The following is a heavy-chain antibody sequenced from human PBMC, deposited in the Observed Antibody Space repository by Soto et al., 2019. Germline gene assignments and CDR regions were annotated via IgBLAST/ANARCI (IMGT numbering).Heavy chain of an antibody. CDR1: GGTFSSYA. V-gene: IGHV1-69*01. CDR3: ARGTVGTGIIGYYYGMDV. Sequence: QVQLVQSGAEVKKPGSSVKVSCKASGGTFSSYAISWVRQAPGQGLEWMGGIIPIFGTANYAQKFQGRVTITADESTSTAYMELSSLRSEDTAVYYCARGTVGTGIIGYYYGMDVWGQGTTVTVSS. J-gene: IGHJ6*02. D-gene: IGHD1-7*01. CDR2: IIPIFGTA.